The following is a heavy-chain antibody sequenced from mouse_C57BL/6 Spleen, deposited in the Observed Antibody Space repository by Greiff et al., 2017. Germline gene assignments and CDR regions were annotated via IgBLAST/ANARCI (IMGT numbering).Heavy chain of an antibody. J-gene: IGHJ1*03. CDR1: GFNIKNTY. D-gene: IGHD1-1*01. CDR2: IDPANGNT. CDR3: ARSGSSSWYFDV. Sequence: VQLKESVAELVRPGASVKLSCTASGFNIKNTYIHWVKQRPEQGLEWIGRIDPANGNTKYAPKFQGKATITADTSSNTAYLQLSSLTSEDTAIYYCARSGSSSWYFDVWGTGTTVTVSS. V-gene: IGHV14-3*01.